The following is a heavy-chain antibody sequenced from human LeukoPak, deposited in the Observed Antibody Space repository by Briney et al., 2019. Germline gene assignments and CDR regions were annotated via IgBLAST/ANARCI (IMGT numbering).Heavy chain of an antibody. J-gene: IGHJ4*02. D-gene: IGHD6-6*01. Sequence: GGSLRLSCAASGFTVSSNYMSWVRQAPGKGLEWVSVIYSGGSTYYADSVKGRFTISSDNSKNTLYLQMNSLRAEDTAVYYCARHSSSSEFDYWGQGTLVTVSS. CDR2: IYSGGST. V-gene: IGHV3-66*02. CDR1: GFTVSSNY. CDR3: ARHSSSSEFDY.